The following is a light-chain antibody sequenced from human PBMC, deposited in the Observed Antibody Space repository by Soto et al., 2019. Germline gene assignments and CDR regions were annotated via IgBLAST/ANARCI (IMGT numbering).Light chain of an antibody. V-gene: IGLV1-47*01. CDR3: QSYDSSLGGSV. CDR1: SSNIGSNY. Sequence: QAVVTQPPSVSGTPGQRVTISCSGSSSNIGSNYVFWYQQLPGTAPKLLIYRNSQRPSGVPDRFSGSKSGTSASLAISGLRSEDEADYYCQSYDSSLGGSVFGGGTKLTVL. J-gene: IGLJ3*02. CDR2: RNS.